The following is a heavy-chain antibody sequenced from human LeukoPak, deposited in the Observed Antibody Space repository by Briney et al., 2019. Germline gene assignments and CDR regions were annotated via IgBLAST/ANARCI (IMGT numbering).Heavy chain of an antibody. V-gene: IGHV3-7*04. Sequence: PGGSLRLSCAASGFTFSSYWMSWVRQAPGKGLEWVANIKLDGSEKNYVDSVKGQFTISRDNAKSSLYLQMNSLRDEDTAVYYCARAYSYVLYWGQGTLVTVSS. CDR2: IKLDGSEK. CDR1: GFTFSSYW. CDR3: ARAYSYVLY. J-gene: IGHJ4*02. D-gene: IGHD5-18*01.